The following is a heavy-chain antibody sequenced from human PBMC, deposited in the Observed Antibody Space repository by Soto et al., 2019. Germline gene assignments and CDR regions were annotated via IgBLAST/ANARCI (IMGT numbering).Heavy chain of an antibody. CDR3: AKDSAVNTAYYYYGMDV. D-gene: IGHD4-17*01. CDR1: GFTFSSYA. CDR2: ISGNGDNT. J-gene: IGHJ6*02. Sequence: PGGSLRLSCAASGFTFSSYAMHWVRQAPGKGLEWVSTISGNGDNTVYADSVRGRFTISRDNSKNMLYLQMNSLRVEDTAIYYCAKDSAVNTAYYYYGMDVWGQGTTVTVSS. V-gene: IGHV3-23*01.